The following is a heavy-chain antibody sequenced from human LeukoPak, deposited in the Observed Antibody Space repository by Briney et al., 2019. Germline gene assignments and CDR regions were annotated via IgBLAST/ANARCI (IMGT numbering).Heavy chain of an antibody. J-gene: IGHJ6*02. CDR2: IYYSGST. CDR1: GGSISSGGYY. V-gene: IGHV4-31*03. D-gene: IGHD3-3*01. CDR3: ARWATIFGVVIEGYGMDV. Sequence: SETLSLTCTVSGGSISSGGYYWSWIRQHPGKGLEWIGYIYYSGSTYYNPSLKSRVTISVDTSKNQFSLKLSSVTAADTAVYYCARWATIFGVVIEGYGMDVWGQGTTVTVSS.